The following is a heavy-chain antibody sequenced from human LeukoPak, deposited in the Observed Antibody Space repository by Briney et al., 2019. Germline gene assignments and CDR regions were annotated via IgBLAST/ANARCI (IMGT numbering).Heavy chain of an antibody. D-gene: IGHD5-12*01. Sequence: SETLSLTCTVSGGSISSSSYYWGWIRQPPGKGLEWIGSIYYSGSTYYNPSLKSRVTISVDTSKNQFSLKLSSVTAADTAVYYCARDPPPYSGYDYWGQGTLVTVSS. V-gene: IGHV4-39*07. CDR1: GGSISSSSYY. CDR3: ARDPPPYSGYDY. J-gene: IGHJ4*02. CDR2: IYYSGST.